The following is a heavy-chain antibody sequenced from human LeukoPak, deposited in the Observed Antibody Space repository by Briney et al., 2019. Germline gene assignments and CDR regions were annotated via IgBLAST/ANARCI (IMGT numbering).Heavy chain of an antibody. Sequence: PRGSLRLSCAASGFTFSSYAMHWVRQAPGKGLEYVSAISSNGGSTFYANSVKGRFTISRDNSKNTLYLQMGSLRAEDMAVYYCARGNVDTAVDYYGMDVWGQGTTVTVSS. CDR3: ARGNVDTAVDYYGMDV. CDR2: ISSNGGST. D-gene: IGHD5-18*01. J-gene: IGHJ6*02. CDR1: GFTFSSYA. V-gene: IGHV3-64*01.